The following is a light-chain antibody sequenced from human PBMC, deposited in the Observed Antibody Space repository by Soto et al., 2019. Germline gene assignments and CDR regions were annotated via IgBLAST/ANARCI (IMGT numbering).Light chain of an antibody. V-gene: IGKV1-27*01. J-gene: IGKJ4*01. CDR1: QGISNY. CDR2: AAS. CDR3: QKYNGAPLT. Sequence: DIQMTQSPSSLSASLGDSVTIXXRASQGISNYLAWYQQKPGKVPELXIYAASTLQSGVSSRFSGSGSGTHFTLSISSLQPEDVATYYCQKYNGAPLTFGGGTKVDI.